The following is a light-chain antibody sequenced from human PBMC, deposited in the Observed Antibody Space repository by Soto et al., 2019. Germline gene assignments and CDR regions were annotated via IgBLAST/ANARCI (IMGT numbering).Light chain of an antibody. CDR2: GAS. Sequence: EIVLTLSPGALSLSPKERATLSCRASQSVSSSSLAWYQQKPGQAPRLLIYGASSRATGIPDRFSGSGSGTDFTLTISRLEPEDFAVYYCQQYGSSATFGQGTKV. V-gene: IGKV3-20*01. CDR3: QQYGSSAT. CDR1: QSVSSSS. J-gene: IGKJ1*01.